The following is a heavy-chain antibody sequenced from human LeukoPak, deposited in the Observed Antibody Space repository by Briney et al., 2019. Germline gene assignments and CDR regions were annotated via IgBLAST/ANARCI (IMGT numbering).Heavy chain of an antibody. Sequence: PGGSLRLSCAASGFTFSSYSMNWVRQAPGKGLEWVSYISSSSSTIYYADSVKGRFTISRDNAKNSLYLQMNSLRAEDTAVYYCARDLGSYSSSWSLYGIDYWGQGTLVTVSS. CDR3: ARDLGSYSSSWSLYGIDY. CDR2: ISSSSSTI. CDR1: GFTFSSYS. D-gene: IGHD6-13*01. J-gene: IGHJ4*02. V-gene: IGHV3-48*01.